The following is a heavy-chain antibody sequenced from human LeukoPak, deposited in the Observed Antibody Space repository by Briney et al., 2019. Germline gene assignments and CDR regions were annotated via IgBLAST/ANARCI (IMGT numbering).Heavy chain of an antibody. CDR2: ISPNSGGT. V-gene: IGHV1-2*02. CDR3: ARDLYGGNAGFDY. CDR1: GYTFTGYY. Sequence: ASVKVSCKASGYTFTGYYMHWVRQAPGQGLEWMGWISPNSGGTNYAQKFQGRVTMTRDTSISTAYMELSRLRSDDTAVYYCARDLYGGNAGFDYWGQGTLVTVSS. J-gene: IGHJ4*02. D-gene: IGHD3-10*02.